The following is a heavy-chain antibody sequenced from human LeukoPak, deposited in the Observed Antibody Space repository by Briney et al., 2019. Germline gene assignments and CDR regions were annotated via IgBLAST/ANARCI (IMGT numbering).Heavy chain of an antibody. Sequence: SETLSLTCTVSGGSISSGNYYWGWIRQPAGKGLEWIGRIYTSGGTNCNPSLESRVTILIDTPKNQFSLRLSSVTAADTAVYYCARSYSSSWYSSFDIWGHGTMVTVSS. J-gene: IGHJ3*02. CDR3: ARSYSSSWYSSFDI. CDR2: IYTSGGT. D-gene: IGHD6-13*01. CDR1: GGSISSGNYY. V-gene: IGHV4-61*02.